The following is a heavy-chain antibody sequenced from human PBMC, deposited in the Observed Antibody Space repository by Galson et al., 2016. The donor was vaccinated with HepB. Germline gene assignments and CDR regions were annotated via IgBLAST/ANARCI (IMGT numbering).Heavy chain of an antibody. Sequence: SLRLSCAASGFIFSSYAIHWVRQAPGKGLEWVAVISYDGSKKYYADSVNGRFTLSRDNSKNTLSLQMNSLRAEDTAVYYCARDNEPQMGANGLLNDYWGQGTLVIVSS. CDR1: GFIFSSYA. J-gene: IGHJ4*02. D-gene: IGHD1-26*01. CDR3: ARDNEPQMGANGLLNDY. V-gene: IGHV3-30-3*01. CDR2: ISYDGSKK.